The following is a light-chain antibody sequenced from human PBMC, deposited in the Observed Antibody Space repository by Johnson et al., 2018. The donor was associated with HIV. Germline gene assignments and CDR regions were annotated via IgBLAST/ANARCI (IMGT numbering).Light chain of an antibody. Sequence: HSVLTQPPSVSAAPGQKVTISCSGSSSNIGNNYVSWYQQLPGTAPKLLIYENNKRPSGIPDRFSGSKSGTSATLGITGLQTGDEADYYCGTWDSSLSAGRAFGTGTKVTVL. V-gene: IGLV1-51*02. J-gene: IGLJ1*01. CDR3: GTWDSSLSAGRA. CDR1: SSNIGNNY. CDR2: ENN.